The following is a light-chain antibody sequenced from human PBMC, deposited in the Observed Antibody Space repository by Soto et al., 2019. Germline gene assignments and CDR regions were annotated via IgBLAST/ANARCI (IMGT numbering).Light chain of an antibody. CDR2: RNN. J-gene: IGLJ2*01. V-gene: IGLV1-47*01. CDR3: AAWDDSLSGPHVV. Sequence: QSVLTQPPSASGTPGQRVTISCSGSSSNIGSNYVYWYQQLPGTAPKLLIYRNNQRPSGVPDRFSGSKSGTSASLAISGLRSGDEAYYYCAAWDDSLSGPHVVFGGGTKLTVL. CDR1: SSNIGSNY.